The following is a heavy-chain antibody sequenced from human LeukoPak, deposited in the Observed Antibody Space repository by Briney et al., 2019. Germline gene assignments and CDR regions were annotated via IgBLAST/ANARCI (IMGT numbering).Heavy chain of an antibody. CDR3: ASGFYDSSEDYYYYMDV. CDR1: GGSISSGSYY. CDR2: IYTSGST. Sequence: TSETLSLTRTVSGGSISSGSYYWSWIRQPAGKGLEWIGRIYTSGSTNYNPSLKSRVTISVDTSKNQFSLKLSSVTAADTAVYYCASGFYDSSEDYYYYMDVWGKGTTVTISS. D-gene: IGHD3-22*01. V-gene: IGHV4-61*02. J-gene: IGHJ6*03.